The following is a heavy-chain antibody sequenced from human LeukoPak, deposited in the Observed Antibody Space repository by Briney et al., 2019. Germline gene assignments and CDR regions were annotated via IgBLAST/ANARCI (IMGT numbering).Heavy chain of an antibody. CDR2: ISAYNGNT. Sequence: ASVKVSCKASGYTFSNFGISWVRQAPGQRPEWMGWISAYNGNTNYAQKLQGRVTMTTDTSTSTAYMELRSLRSDDTAVYYCARDLGTYYDILTGYTGGYWGQGTLVTVSS. CDR3: ARDLGTYYDILTGYTGGY. V-gene: IGHV1-18*01. D-gene: IGHD3-9*01. CDR1: GYTFSNFG. J-gene: IGHJ4*02.